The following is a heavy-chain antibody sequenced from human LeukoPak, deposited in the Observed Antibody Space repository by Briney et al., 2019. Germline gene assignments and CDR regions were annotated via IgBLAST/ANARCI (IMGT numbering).Heavy chain of an antibody. D-gene: IGHD6-6*01. Sequence: KPGGSLRLSCAASGFTFSSYSMNWVRQAPGKGLEWVSSISSSRYIYYADSVKGRFTISRDNAKNSLYLQMNSLRAEDTAVYYCARGPGSSRYYYYYMDVWGKGTTVTVSS. V-gene: IGHV3-21*01. CDR3: ARGPGSSRYYYYYMDV. CDR1: GFTFSSYS. CDR2: ISSSRYI. J-gene: IGHJ6*03.